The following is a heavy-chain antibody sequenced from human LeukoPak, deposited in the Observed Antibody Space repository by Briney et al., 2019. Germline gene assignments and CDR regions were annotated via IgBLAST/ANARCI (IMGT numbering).Heavy chain of an antibody. CDR2: INPNSGGT. J-gene: IGHJ4*02. Sequence: ASVKVSCKASGYTFTGYYMHWVRQAPGQGLEWMGWINPNSGGTNYAQKFQGRVTMTRDTSISTAYMELSRLRSDDMAVYYCARPYCSSTSCLWYFDYWGQGTLVTVSS. CDR1: GYTFTGYY. CDR3: ARPYCSSTSCLWYFDY. D-gene: IGHD2-2*01. V-gene: IGHV1-2*02.